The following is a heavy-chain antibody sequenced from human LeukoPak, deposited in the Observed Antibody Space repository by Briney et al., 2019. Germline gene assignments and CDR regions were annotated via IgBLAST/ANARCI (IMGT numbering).Heavy chain of an antibody. CDR1: GFTFGDYA. J-gene: IGHJ6*03. Sequence: GGSLRLSCTASGFTFGDYAMSWVRQAPGKGLEWVSYISSSGSTIYYADSVKGRFTISRDNAKNSLYLQMNSLRAGDTAVYYCASYPSGSYYYYYYMDVWGKGTTVTISS. CDR3: ASYPSGSYYYYYYMDV. CDR2: ISSSGSTI. V-gene: IGHV3-48*03. D-gene: IGHD3-10*01.